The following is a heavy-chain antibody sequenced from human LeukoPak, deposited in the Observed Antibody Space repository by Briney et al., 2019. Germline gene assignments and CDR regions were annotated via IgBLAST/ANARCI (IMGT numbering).Heavy chain of an antibody. CDR2: INRGVGST. Sequence: GGSLRLSCAASGFTFGIYDLSWVRQAPGKGLECVSAINRGVGSTYYADSVKGRFTISRDNSKNTLYLQMNNLRADDTAVYYCAKKGQADDDGKPDWGQGTLVTVSS. J-gene: IGHJ4*02. CDR3: AKKGQADDDGKPD. D-gene: IGHD1-1*01. V-gene: IGHV3-23*01. CDR1: GFTFGIYD.